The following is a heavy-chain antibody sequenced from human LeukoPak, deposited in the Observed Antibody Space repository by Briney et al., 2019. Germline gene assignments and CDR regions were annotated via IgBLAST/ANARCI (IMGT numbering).Heavy chain of an antibody. V-gene: IGHV3-15*01. CDR2: IKSKTDGGTT. J-gene: IGHJ6*02. CDR3: TTDEPTVTTFPLYYYYGMDV. D-gene: IGHD4-17*01. Sequence: PGGSLRLSCAASGFPFRNAWMSWVRQAPGKGLEWVVRIKSKTDGGTTDYAALVKGRFTISRDDSKSTLYLQMNSLKTEDTAVYYCTTDEPTVTTFPLYYYYGMDVWGQGTTVTVSS. CDR1: GFPFRNAW.